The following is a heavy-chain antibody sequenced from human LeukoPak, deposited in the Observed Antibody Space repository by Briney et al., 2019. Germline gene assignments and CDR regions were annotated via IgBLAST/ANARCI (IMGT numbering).Heavy chain of an antibody. J-gene: IGHJ6*03. CDR3: ARGGRLLPYYYYYYMDV. CDR1: GCTFTGDY. Sequence: ASVKVSCKASGCTFTGDYMHWVRQAPGQGREWMGWINPNRGLTKLAQKFHGRVTMTTATSISTAYMELSRLRSDDTAVYYCARGGRLLPYYYYYYMDVWGKGTTVTVSS. CDR2: INPNRGLT. V-gene: IGHV1-2*02. D-gene: IGHD3-22*01.